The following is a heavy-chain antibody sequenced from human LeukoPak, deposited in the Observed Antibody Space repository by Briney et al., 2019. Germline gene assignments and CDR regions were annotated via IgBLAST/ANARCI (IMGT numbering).Heavy chain of an antibody. CDR3: YRDGSGGKGPYGY. V-gene: IGHV3-49*04. J-gene: IGHJ4*02. CDR1: GFTFGDSA. D-gene: IGHD4-17*01. CDR2: ITSKAYGGTT. Sequence: GGSLRLSCTASGFTFGDSAVSWVRQAPGKGLEWLSFITSKAYGGTTEYAASVKGRFTMSRDDSKSIAYLQMNSLKTEDTGVYYCYRDGSGGKGPYGYWGQGPLVTVSS.